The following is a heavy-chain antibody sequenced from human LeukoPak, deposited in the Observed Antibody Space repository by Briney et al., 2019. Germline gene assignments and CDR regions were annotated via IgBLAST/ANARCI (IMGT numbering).Heavy chain of an antibody. CDR2: ISYDGSNK. V-gene: IGHV3-30-3*01. J-gene: IGHJ4*02. CDR3: ARAGVLRFLKWLLSPFDY. CDR1: GFTFSSYA. D-gene: IGHD3-3*01. Sequence: HPGGSLRLSCAASGFTFSSYAMHWVRQAPGKGLEWVAVISYDGSNKYYADSVKGRFTISRDNSKNTLYLQMNSLRAEDTAVYYCARAGVLRFLKWLLSPFDYWGQGTLVTVSS.